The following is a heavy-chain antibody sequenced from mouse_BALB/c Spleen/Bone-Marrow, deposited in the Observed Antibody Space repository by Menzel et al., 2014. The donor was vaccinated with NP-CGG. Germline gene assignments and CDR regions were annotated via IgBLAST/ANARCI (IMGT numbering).Heavy chain of an antibody. J-gene: IGHJ3*01. Sequence: VQLQQSGAELVRPGASVTLSCKASGYTFTDNEMHWLKQTPVHGLEWIGAIDPETGGTAYNQKFKGRATLTTDKSSSTAYMELRSLTSEDSAVYYCTRLDSSGYGAYWGQGTLVTVSA. D-gene: IGHD3-2*01. CDR3: TRLDSSGYGAY. V-gene: IGHV1-15*01. CDR2: IDPETGGT. CDR1: GYTFTDNE.